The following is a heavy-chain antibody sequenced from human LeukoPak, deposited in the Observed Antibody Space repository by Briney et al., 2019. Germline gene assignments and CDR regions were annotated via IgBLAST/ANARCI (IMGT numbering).Heavy chain of an antibody. J-gene: IGHJ4*02. Sequence: GGSLRLSCAASGFTFSSYSMNWVRQAPGKGLECVSSISSSSSYIYYADSVKGRFTISRDNDKNSLYLQMNSLRAEDTAVYYCASMYSSKTNEYWGQGTLVTVPT. CDR3: ASMYSSKTNEY. V-gene: IGHV3-21*01. CDR1: GFTFSSYS. CDR2: ISSSSSYI. D-gene: IGHD6-19*01.